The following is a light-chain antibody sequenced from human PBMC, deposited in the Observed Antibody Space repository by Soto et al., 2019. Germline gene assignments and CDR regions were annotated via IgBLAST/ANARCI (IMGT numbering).Light chain of an antibody. CDR1: QSVSSSY. Sequence: EIVLTQSPGTLSLSPGERATLSCRASQSVSSSYLAWYQQKPGQAPRLLLYGASTRATGIPARFSGSGSEAEFTLTISSLQSEDFAVYYCQQFHNWPLTFGGGTKVDIK. CDR3: QQFHNWPLT. CDR2: GAS. V-gene: IGKV3-15*01. J-gene: IGKJ4*01.